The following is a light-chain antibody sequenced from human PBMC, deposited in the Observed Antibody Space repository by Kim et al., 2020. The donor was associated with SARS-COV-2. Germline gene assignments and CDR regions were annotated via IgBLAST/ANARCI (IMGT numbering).Light chain of an antibody. Sequence: DIQMTQSPSTLSASVGDRVSITCRASQDVSRWLAWYQQKPGKSPKLLIYDASTVESGVPSRFSGSGSGTEFTLTISSLQPDDFATYYCQHHASYAITFVQGTRLEIK. CDR3: QHHASYAIT. CDR1: QDVSRW. V-gene: IGKV1-5*01. J-gene: IGKJ5*01. CDR2: DAS.